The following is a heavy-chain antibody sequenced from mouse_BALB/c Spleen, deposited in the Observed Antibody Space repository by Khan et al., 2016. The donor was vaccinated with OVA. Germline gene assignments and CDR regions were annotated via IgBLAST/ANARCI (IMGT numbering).Heavy chain of an antibody. D-gene: IGHD1-2*01. CDR3: ARSVTISTGDATDFDY. CDR1: GYSITSDYA. CDR2: ITYSGRT. Sequence: EVQLQESGPGLVKPSQSLSLTCTVTGYSITSDYAWNWIRQFPGNQLEWVGYITYSGRTSYNPSLKSRTSITRDTSNNHNSLPLTSVTTDDTATYYCARSVTISTGDATDFDYWGQGTTLTVSA. V-gene: IGHV3-2*02. J-gene: IGHJ2*01.